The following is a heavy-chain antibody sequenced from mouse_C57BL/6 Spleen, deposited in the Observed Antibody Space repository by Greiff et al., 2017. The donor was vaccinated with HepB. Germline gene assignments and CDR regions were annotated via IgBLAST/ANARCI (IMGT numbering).Heavy chain of an antibody. D-gene: IGHD1-1*01. CDR1: GYTFTSYW. Sequence: VQLQQPGAELVRPGTSVKLSCKASGYTFTSYWMHWVKQRPGQGLEWIGVIDPSDSYTNYNQKFKGKATLTVDTSSSTAYMQLGSLTSEDSAVYYCARSGPTVVPYFDYWGQGTTLTVSS. CDR2: IDPSDSYT. CDR3: ARSGPTVVPYFDY. J-gene: IGHJ2*01. V-gene: IGHV1-59*01.